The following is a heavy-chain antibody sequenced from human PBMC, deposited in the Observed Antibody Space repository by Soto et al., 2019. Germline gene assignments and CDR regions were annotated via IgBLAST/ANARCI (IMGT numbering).Heavy chain of an antibody. CDR1: GGSRSSCW. D-gene: IGHD4-17*01. Sequence: SETRWLTCPVAGGSRSSCWWYWDRQPPGKGLEWIGYIYHSGSIYYNPSLKSRVTISVDRSKNQFSLKLSSVTAADTAMYYCSRDDYGDYRLGYGMDVRGQGTPATVSS. CDR2: IYHSGSI. V-gene: IGHV4-4*02. J-gene: IGHJ6*02. CDR3: SRDDYGDYRLGYGMDV.